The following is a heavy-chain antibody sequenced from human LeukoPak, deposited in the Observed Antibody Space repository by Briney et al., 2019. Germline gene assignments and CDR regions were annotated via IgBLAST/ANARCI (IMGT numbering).Heavy chain of an antibody. CDR2: IYPGDSDT. CDR1: GYSCTSYW. CDR3: ASSPKNVAYNSGLDYFDF. J-gene: IGHJ4*02. D-gene: IGHD5-12*01. Sequence: GESLKISCEGSGYSCTSYWIGWVRQMPGKGVEWMGIIYPGDSDTRYSPSFQGQLTISAAKSISTDYLQCSSLKASDTAMFYCASSPKNVAYNSGLDYFDFWGQGTLVTVSS. V-gene: IGHV5-51*01.